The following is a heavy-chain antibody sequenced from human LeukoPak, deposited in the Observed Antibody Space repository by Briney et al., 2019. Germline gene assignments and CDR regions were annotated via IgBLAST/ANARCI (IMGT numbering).Heavy chain of an antibody. CDR1: GGPISSSNW. CDR3: ARDLGYCSGGRCDDS. CDR2: IYHSGST. Sequence: SGTLSLTCAVSGGPISSSNWWSWVRQPPGKGLEWIGEIYHSGSTNYYPSLKSRVTILLDKSKNQFSLKLSSVTAADTAVYYCARDLGYCSGGRCDDSWGQGTLVTVSS. D-gene: IGHD2-15*01. J-gene: IGHJ4*02. V-gene: IGHV4-4*02.